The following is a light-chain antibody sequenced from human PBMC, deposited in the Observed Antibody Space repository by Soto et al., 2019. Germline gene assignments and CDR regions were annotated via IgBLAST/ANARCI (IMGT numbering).Light chain of an antibody. J-gene: IGKJ5*01. CDR2: GAS. V-gene: IGKV3-15*01. Sequence: EIVLTQSPATLSVSPWERATLSCRASQRVSSTLAWYQQTPGQAPRLLIYGASTRATGIPARFSGSGSGTEFTLTISSLQSEDFAVYYCQQYNNWPITFAQGTRLENK. CDR1: QRVSST. CDR3: QQYNNWPIT.